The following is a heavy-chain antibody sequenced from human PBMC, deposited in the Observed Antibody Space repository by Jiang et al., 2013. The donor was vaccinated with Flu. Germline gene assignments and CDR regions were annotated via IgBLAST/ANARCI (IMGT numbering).Heavy chain of an antibody. J-gene: IGHJ6*02. Sequence: LESGGGVVQPGRSLRLSCAASGFTFSSYGMHWVRQAPGKGLEWVAVISYDGSNKYYADSVKGRFTISRDNSKNTLYLQMNSLRAEDTAVYYCAKDDGMDVWGQGTTVTVSS. CDR3: AKDDGMDV. CDR2: ISYDGSNK. CDR1: GFTFSSYG. V-gene: IGHV3-30*18.